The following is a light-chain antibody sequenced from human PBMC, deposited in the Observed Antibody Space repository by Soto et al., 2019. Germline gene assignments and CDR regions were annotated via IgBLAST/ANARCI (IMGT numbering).Light chain of an antibody. J-gene: IGLJ2*01. CDR1: SSNIGSNT. CDR3: ATWDDSLNGRV. CDR2: TNN. V-gene: IGLV1-44*01. Sequence: QSVLTQPPSASGTPGQRATISCSGSSSNIGSNTVNWYQQLPGTAPKLFIYTNNQRPSGVPDRFSGSKSGTSASLAISGLQSEDEADYYCATWDDSLNGRVFGGGTKLTVL.